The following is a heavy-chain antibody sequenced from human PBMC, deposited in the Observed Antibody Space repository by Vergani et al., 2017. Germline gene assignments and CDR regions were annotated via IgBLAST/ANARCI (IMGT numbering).Heavy chain of an antibody. CDR2: IYYSGST. V-gene: IGHV4-59*01. D-gene: IGHD2-15*01. CDR3: ARDAHDGSWVDP. Sequence: QVQLQESGPGLVKPSETLSLTCTVSGGSISSYYWSWIRQPPGKGLEWIGYIYYSGSTNYNPSLKSRVTISVDTSKNQFSLKLSSVTAADTAVYYWARDAHDGSWVDPGRQGTLVTFSA. J-gene: IGHJ5*02. CDR1: GGSISSYY.